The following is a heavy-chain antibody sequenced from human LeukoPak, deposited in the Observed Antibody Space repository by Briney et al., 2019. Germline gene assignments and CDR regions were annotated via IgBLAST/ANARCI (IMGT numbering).Heavy chain of an antibody. Sequence: SGTLSLTCAVYGGSFSGYYWSWIRQPPGKGLEWIGEINHSGSTNYNPSLKSRVTISVDTSKNKFSLKLSSVTAADTAVYYCARVVLGYCSGGSCNWFDPWGQGTLVTVSS. CDR1: GGSFSGYY. CDR3: ARVVLGYCSGGSCNWFDP. J-gene: IGHJ5*02. V-gene: IGHV4-34*01. CDR2: INHSGST. D-gene: IGHD2-15*01.